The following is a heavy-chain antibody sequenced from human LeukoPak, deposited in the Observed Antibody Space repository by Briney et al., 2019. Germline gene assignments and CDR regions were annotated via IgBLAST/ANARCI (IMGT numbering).Heavy chain of an antibody. CDR1: GFTFYKDW. V-gene: IGHV3-7*01. CDR3: VRRDTSGWYYFDY. D-gene: IGHD6-19*01. Sequence: GGSLRLSCAASGFTFYKDWMSWVRQAPGKRLEWVANINQDGSEKYYVDSVKGRFTISRDNAKNSLFLQMNSLRVEDTALYFCVRRDTSGWYYFDYWGQGTLVTVSS. CDR2: INQDGSEK. J-gene: IGHJ4*02.